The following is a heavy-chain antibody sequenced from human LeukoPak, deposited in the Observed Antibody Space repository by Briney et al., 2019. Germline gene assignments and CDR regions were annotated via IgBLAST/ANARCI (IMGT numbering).Heavy chain of an antibody. J-gene: IGHJ4*02. D-gene: IGHD6-13*01. CDR3: ARDLPTGRQSWYQDY. CDR2: INHSGST. Sequence: SETLSLTCAVYGGSFSGYYWSWIRQPPGRGLEWIGEINHSGSTNYNPSLKSRVTISVDTSKNQFSLKLSSVTAADTAVYYCARDLPTGRQSWYQDYWGQGTLVTVSS. CDR1: GGSFSGYY. V-gene: IGHV4-34*01.